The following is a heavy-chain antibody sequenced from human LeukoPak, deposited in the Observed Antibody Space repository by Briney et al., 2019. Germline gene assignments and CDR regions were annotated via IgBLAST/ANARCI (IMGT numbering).Heavy chain of an antibody. V-gene: IGHV3-9*01. D-gene: IGHD2-21*02. J-gene: IGHJ3*02. CDR3: AKATPFQEDAYCGGDCFHGAFDI. CDR2: ISWNSGSI. Sequence: PGRSLRLSCAASGFTFDDYAMHWVRQAPGKGLEWVSGISWNSGSIGYADSVKGRFTISRDNAKNSLYLQMNSLRAEDTALYYCAKATPFQEDAYCGGDCFHGAFDIWGQGTMVTVSS. CDR1: GFTFDDYA.